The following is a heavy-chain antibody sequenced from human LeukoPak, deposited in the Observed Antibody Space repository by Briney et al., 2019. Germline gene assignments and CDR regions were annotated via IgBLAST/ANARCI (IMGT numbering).Heavy chain of an antibody. D-gene: IGHD5-18*01. CDR3: ARGYSYGYWYFDL. CDR2: ISWDGGST. Sequence: GGSLRLSCAASGFTFDDYAMHWVRQAPGKGLEWVSLISWDGGSTYYADSVKGRFTISRDNSKNTLYLQMNSLRAEDTAVYYCARGYSYGYWYFDLWGRGTLVTVSS. CDR1: GFTFDDYA. J-gene: IGHJ2*01. V-gene: IGHV3-43D*03.